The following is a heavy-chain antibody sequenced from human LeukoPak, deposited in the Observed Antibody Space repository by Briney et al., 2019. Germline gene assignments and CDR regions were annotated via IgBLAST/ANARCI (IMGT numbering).Heavy chain of an antibody. J-gene: IGHJ4*02. CDR2: ISPSGDIK. V-gene: IGHV3-23*01. Sequence: PGGSLRLSCAASGFTFSSYGMSWVRQAPGKGLEGVSGISPSGDIKYYVDSVKGRFTVSRDNSKNTLYLQINSLRDEDTAVYYCAKDDAWLQYNDWGQGTLVTVSS. CDR1: GFTFSSYG. D-gene: IGHD5-24*01. CDR3: AKDDAWLQYND.